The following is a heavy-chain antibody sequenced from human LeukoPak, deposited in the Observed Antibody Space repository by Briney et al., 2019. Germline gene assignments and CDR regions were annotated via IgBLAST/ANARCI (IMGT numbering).Heavy chain of an antibody. J-gene: IGHJ4*02. CDR2: IYPVDSDT. Sequence: GESLKISCKGSGYRFTSYWIGWVRQMPGKGLEWMGIIYPVDSDTRYNPSFQGQVTISVDKSINTAYLQWNSLQASDTAMYYCARPYSERSDFYFTYYFDNWGQGTLVTVSS. CDR3: ARPYSERSDFYFTYYFDN. D-gene: IGHD3/OR15-3a*01. CDR1: GYRFTSYW. V-gene: IGHV5-51*01.